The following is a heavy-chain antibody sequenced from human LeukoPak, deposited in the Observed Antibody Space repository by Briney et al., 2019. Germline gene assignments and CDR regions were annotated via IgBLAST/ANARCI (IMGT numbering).Heavy chain of an antibody. D-gene: IGHD2-2*01. CDR1: GGSICSGSYY. CDR3: ARENVVPAAKFYYYYYYMDV. Sequence: SETLSLTCTVSGGSICSGSYYWSWNRQPAGKGLEWIGRIYTSGSTNYNPSLKSRVTISVDTSKNQFSLKLSSVTAADTAVYYCARENVVPAAKFYYYYYYMDVWGKGTTVTVSS. J-gene: IGHJ6*03. V-gene: IGHV4-61*02. CDR2: IYTSGST.